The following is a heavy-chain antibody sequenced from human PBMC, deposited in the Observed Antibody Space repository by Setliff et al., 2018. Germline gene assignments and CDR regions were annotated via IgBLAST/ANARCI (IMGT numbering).Heavy chain of an antibody. Sequence: SETLSLTCTVSGGSISSSSYYWGWIRQPPGKGLEWIGRIYTSGSTNYNPSLKSRVTMSVDTSKNQFSLKLSSVTAADTAVYYCARGGGSSWYGFDYWGQGTLVTVSS. V-gene: IGHV4-61*05. CDR3: ARGGGSSWYGFDY. D-gene: IGHD6-13*01. CDR2: IYTSGST. CDR1: GGSISSSSYY. J-gene: IGHJ4*02.